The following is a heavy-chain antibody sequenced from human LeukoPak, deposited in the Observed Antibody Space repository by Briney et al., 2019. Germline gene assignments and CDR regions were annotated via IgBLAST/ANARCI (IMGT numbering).Heavy chain of an antibody. CDR3: SKRRRRETGPFES. J-gene: IGHJ4*02. D-gene: IGHD5-24*01. CDR1: GFTFTNFW. V-gene: IGHV3-7*01. Sequence: GGSLRLSCAASGFTFTNFWMTWIRQAPGKGLEWVANIKQDGSARNHVDSVKGRFTISRDNAKNSVFLEMNSLRDEDTAVYYCSKRRRRETGPFESWGQGTLVTVSP. CDR2: IKQDGSAR.